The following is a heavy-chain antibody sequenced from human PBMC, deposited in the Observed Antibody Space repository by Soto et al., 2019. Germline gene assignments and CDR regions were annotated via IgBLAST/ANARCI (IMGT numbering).Heavy chain of an antibody. CDR2: ISGGST. J-gene: IGHJ4*02. D-gene: IGHD2-2*02. CDR1: GFTFSSYA. Sequence: GGSLRLSCASSGFTFSSYAMSWVRQAPGKGLEWVSAISGGSTYYADSVKGRFTISRDNSKNTLYLQMNSLRAEDTAVYYCAQRSERYPCVDTWGQGCLVTGSS. V-gene: IGHV3-23*01. CDR3: AQRSERYPCVDT.